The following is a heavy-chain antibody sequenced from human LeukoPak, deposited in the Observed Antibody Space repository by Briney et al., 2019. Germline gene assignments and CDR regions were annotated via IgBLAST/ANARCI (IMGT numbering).Heavy chain of an antibody. CDR2: IYYRGST. V-gene: IGHV4-59*08. J-gene: IGHJ4*02. D-gene: IGHD4-23*01. Sequence: SETLSLTCTVSGGSISSYYWSWIRQPPGKGLEWIGYIYYRGSTNYNPSLKSRVTISADTSKDQFSLNLNSLTAADTAVYYCASGGFLGGNFWGYYFDYWGQGTLVTVSS. CDR3: ASGGFLGGNFWGYYFDY. CDR1: GGSISSYY.